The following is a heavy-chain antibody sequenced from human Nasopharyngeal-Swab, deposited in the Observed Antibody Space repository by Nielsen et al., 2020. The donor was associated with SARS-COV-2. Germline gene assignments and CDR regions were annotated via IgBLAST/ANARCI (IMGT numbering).Heavy chain of an antibody. V-gene: IGHV3-74*01. D-gene: IGHD6-6*01. J-gene: IGHJ5*02. Sequence: GRPLRPPCPAPGPTVHTTWMHWVRQAPCQGLVWVARINGDGSGTANADSVKGRFTISKDSAKNTLYLQMSSLAVEDTAVYYCARDIPGGVAARPWFDPRGQGTLVTVSS. CDR3: ARDIPGGVAARPWFDP. CDR1: GPTVHTTW. CDR2: INGDGSGT.